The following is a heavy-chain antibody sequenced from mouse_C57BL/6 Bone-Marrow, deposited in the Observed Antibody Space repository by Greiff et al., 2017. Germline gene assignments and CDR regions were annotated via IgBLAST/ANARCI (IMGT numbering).Heavy chain of an antibody. J-gene: IGHJ2*01. D-gene: IGHD1-1*01. CDR2: ISDGGSYT. CDR1: GFTFSSYA. Sequence: EVKLMESGGGLVKPGGSLKLSCAASGFTFSSYAMSWVRQTPEKRLEWVATISDGGSYTYYPDNVKGRFTISRDNAKNNLYLQMSHLKSEDTAMYYCARERKATKVVAGGLPYYFDYWGQGTTLTVSS. CDR3: ARERKATKVVAGGLPYYFDY. V-gene: IGHV5-4*01.